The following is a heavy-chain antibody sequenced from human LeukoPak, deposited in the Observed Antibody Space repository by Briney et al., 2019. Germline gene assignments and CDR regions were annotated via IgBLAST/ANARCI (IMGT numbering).Heavy chain of an antibody. V-gene: IGHV5-51*01. CDR2: IYLGDSDT. J-gene: IGHJ4*02. D-gene: IGHD3-3*01. CDR3: ARLPAPGYYDFWSGSLSYFDY. CDR1: GYSFTNYW. Sequence: GESLKISCKGSGYSFTNYWIAWVRQMPGKGLQWMGTIYLGDSDTRYRPSFEGQVTISADKSISTAYLQWSSLKASDTAMYYCARLPAPGYYDFWSGSLSYFDYWGQGTLVTVSS.